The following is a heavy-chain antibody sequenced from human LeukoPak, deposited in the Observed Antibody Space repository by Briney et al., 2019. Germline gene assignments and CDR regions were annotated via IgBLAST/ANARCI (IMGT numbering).Heavy chain of an antibody. D-gene: IGHD6-13*01. CDR3: ARGVSSSWSYHNWFDP. J-gene: IGHJ5*02. V-gene: IGHV4-34*01. CDR2: INHSGST. CDR1: GGSISGYY. Sequence: PSETLSLTCTVSGGSISGYYWSWIRQPPGKGLEWIGEINHSGSTNYNPSLKSRVTISVDTSKNQFSLKLSSVTAADTAVYYCARGVSSSWSYHNWFDPWGQGTLVTVSS.